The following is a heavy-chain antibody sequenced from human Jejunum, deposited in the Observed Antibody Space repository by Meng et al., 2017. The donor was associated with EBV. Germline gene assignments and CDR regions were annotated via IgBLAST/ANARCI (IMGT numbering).Heavy chain of an antibody. CDR3: SRGSDMAKAGIA. CDR1: GGSVSSHY. CDR2: IHPSGIA. V-gene: IGHV4-34*01. D-gene: IGHD5-24*01. Sequence: QVQIRQWGAGLLQPSETLSLTCAVYGGSVSSHYWSWIRRPPGKGLEWIGEIHPSGIANYSPSLRSRVTISVETSKNEFSLKLSSVTAADTAVYYCSRGSDMAKAGIAWGQGTLVTVSS. J-gene: IGHJ4*02.